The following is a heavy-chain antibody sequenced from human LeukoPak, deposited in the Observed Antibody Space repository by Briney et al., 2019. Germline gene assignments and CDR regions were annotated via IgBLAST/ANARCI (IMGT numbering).Heavy chain of an antibody. D-gene: IGHD2-15*01. V-gene: IGHV4-59*08. J-gene: IGHJ5*02. CDR2: IYYSGST. CDR1: GGSVSSYY. Sequence: SKTLSLTCNVSGGSVSSYYWSWIRQPPGKGLEWIGYIYYSGSTNYNPSLKSRVTISVDTSKNQFSLKLSSVTAADTAVYYCASYCSGGSCYSEGRYNWFDPWGQGTLVTVSS. CDR3: ASYCSGGSCYSEGRYNWFDP.